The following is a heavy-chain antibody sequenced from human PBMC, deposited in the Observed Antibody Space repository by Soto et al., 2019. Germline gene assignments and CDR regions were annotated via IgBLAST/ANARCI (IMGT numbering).Heavy chain of an antibody. CDR1: RGAFSSYA. D-gene: IGHD4-17*01. CDR3: ARKYGYGDSAFGMDV. CDR2: IIPIFGTA. Sequence: GASVKASSKAPRGAFSSYAISWARQSPGQGLEWMGGIIPIFGTANYAQKFQGRVTITWDESTSTAYMELSSLRSEDTAVYYCARKYGYGDSAFGMDVWGQGTTVTVSS. J-gene: IGHJ6*02. V-gene: IGHV1-69*13.